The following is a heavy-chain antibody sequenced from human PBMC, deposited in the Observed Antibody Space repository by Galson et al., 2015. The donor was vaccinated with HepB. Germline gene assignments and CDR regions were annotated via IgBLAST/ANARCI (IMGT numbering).Heavy chain of an antibody. J-gene: IGHJ6*02. Sequence: TLSLTCTVSGGSISSGGYYWSWIRQHPGKGLEWIGYIYYSGSTYYNPSLKSRVTISVDTSKNQFSLKLSSVTAADTAVYYCARVGGSGSYYPYYYYGMDVWGQGTTVPVSS. CDR2: IYYSGST. CDR3: ARVGGSGSYYPYYYYGMDV. V-gene: IGHV4-31*03. CDR1: GGSISSGGYY. D-gene: IGHD3-10*01.